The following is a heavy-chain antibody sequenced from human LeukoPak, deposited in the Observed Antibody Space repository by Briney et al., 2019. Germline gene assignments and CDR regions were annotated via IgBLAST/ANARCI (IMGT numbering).Heavy chain of an antibody. V-gene: IGHV3-30*18. Sequence: GGSLRLSCAASGFTLSSDGMHWVRQAPGKGLEWVAVISYDGNNKYYADSVKGRFTISRDNSKNTLYLQMDNLRAEDTAVYYCAKYQRQWLPKGGFDYWGQGTLVAVSS. CDR3: AKYQRQWLPKGGFDY. D-gene: IGHD6-19*01. J-gene: IGHJ4*02. CDR1: GFTLSSDG. CDR2: ISYDGNNK.